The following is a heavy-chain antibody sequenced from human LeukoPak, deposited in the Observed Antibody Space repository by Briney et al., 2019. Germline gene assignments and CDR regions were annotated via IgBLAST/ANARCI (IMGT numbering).Heavy chain of an antibody. V-gene: IGHV4-38-2*02. Sequence: PSETLSLTRAVSGYPISSGYYWGWIRQPPGKGLEWIGSMYHSGSTYYNPSLKSRVTISVDTSKNEFSLKLSSVTAADTAVYYCGRESGRYHLDYWGQGTLVTVSS. CDR2: MYHSGST. D-gene: IGHD1-26*01. CDR3: GRESGRYHLDY. J-gene: IGHJ4*02. CDR1: GYPISSGYY.